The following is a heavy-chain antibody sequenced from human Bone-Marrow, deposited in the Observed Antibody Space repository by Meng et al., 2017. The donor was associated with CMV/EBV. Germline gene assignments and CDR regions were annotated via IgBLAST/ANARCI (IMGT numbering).Heavy chain of an antibody. CDR2: INIGGTT. Sequence: GESLKISCAASGFTFSDYYMSWIRQAPGKGREWLSVINIGGTTYYADSVKDRFTTVRDKSENTVYLQMNSLRGEDTAVYYCAKDSLIGVVKNDGRDVWGQGTTVTVSS. CDR3: AKDSLIGVVKNDGRDV. V-gene: IGHV3-66*02. J-gene: IGHJ6*02. CDR1: GFTFSDYY. D-gene: IGHD3-3*01.